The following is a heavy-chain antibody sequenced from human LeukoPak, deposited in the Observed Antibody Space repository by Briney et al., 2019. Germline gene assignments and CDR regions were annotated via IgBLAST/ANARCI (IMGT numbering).Heavy chain of an antibody. CDR3: ASGTRYYYDTTGYYYFTL. Sequence: SETLSLTCTVSGGSISSYYWSWIRQPPGKGLEWIGYIYYSGSTYYNPSLRSRVTISVDTSKNQFSLNLNFVTAADTAVYYCASGTRYYYDTTGYYYFTLWGRGALVTVSS. CDR2: IYYSGST. J-gene: IGHJ4*02. CDR1: GGSISSYY. V-gene: IGHV4-59*01. D-gene: IGHD3-22*01.